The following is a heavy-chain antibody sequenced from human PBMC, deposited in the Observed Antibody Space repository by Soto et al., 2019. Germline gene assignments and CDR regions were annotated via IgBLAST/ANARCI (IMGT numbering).Heavy chain of an antibody. CDR3: ARDLQQTSVAGMDYFHY. V-gene: IGHV3-30-3*01. D-gene: IGHD6-19*01. J-gene: IGHJ4*02. CDR2: ISFDGSNQ. Sequence: GGSLRLSCAASGFTFSSYAMHWVRQAPGKGLEWVALISFDGSNQYYADSVKGRFTISRGNSNNTLYLQMYSLRPEDTAVYYCARDLQQTSVAGMDYFHYWGQGTLVTVSS. CDR1: GFTFSSYA.